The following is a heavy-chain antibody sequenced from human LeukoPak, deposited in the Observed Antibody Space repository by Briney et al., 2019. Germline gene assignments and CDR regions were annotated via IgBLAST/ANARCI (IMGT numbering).Heavy chain of an antibody. CDR2: IHYSGST. CDR1: GGSISSGDYY. D-gene: IGHD3-10*01. J-gene: IGHJ6*04. CDR3: ARDYYGSGKYYYYGMDV. V-gene: IGHV4-30-4*01. Sequence: ESSQTLSLTCTVSGGSISSGDYYWSWIRQPPGKGLEWIGYIHYSGSTYYNPSLKSRVTISVDTSKNQFSLKLSSVTAADTAVYYCARDYYGSGKYYYYGMDVWGKGTTVTVSS.